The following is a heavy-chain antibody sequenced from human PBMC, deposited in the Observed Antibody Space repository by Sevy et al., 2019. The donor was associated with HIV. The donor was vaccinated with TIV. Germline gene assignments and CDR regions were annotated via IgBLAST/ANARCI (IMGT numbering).Heavy chain of an antibody. J-gene: IGHJ4*02. V-gene: IGHV3-21*01. Sequence: GGSLRLSCAASGFTFSYYNMNWVRQAPGKGLEWVSSISSGSSYVYHADSVKGRFTISSDNAKNSLYLQMNSLRTEDTAVYYCASPLHYYDSPSAYWGQGTQVTVSS. CDR3: ASPLHYYDSPSAY. D-gene: IGHD3-22*01. CDR2: ISSGSSYV. CDR1: GFTFSYYN.